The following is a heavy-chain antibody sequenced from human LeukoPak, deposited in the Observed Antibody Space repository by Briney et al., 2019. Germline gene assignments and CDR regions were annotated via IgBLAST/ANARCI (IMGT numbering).Heavy chain of an antibody. CDR2: INRSGST. CDR3: AREGPRYYYGSGSLDY. D-gene: IGHD3-10*01. J-gene: IGHJ4*02. Sequence: PSETLSLTCAVYGGSFSGYYWSWIRQPPGKGLEWIGEINRSGSTNYNPSLKSRVTISVDTSKNQFSLRLSSVTAADTAVYYCAREGPRYYYGSGSLDYWGQGTLVTVSS. CDR1: GGSFSGYY. V-gene: IGHV4-34*01.